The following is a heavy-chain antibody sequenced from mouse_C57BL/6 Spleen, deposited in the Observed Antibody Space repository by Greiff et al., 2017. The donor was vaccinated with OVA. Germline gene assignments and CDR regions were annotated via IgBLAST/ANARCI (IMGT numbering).Heavy chain of an antibody. D-gene: IGHD4-1*01. CDR3: AWDFDY. J-gene: IGHJ2*01. CDR2: ISYDGSN. V-gene: IGHV3-6*01. Sequence: LMESGPGLVKPSQSLSLTCSVTGYSITSGYYWNWIRQFPGNKLEWMGYISYDGSNNYNPSLKNRISITRDTSKNQFFLKLNSVTTEDTATYYCAWDFDYWGQGTTLTVSS. CDR1: GYSITSGYY.